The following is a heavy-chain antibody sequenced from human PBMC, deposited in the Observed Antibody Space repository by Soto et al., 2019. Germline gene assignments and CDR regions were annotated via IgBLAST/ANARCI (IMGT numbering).Heavy chain of an antibody. CDR3: ARGYYYGSGSSPRVYYYYGMDV. D-gene: IGHD3-10*01. V-gene: IGHV1-69*02. Sequence: SVKVSCKASGGTFSSYTISWVRQAPGQGLEWMGRIIPILGIANYAQKFQGRVTITADKSTSTAYMELSSLRSEDTAVYYCARGYYYGSGSSPRVYYYYGMDVWGQGTTVTVSS. CDR1: GGTFSSYT. J-gene: IGHJ6*02. CDR2: IIPILGIA.